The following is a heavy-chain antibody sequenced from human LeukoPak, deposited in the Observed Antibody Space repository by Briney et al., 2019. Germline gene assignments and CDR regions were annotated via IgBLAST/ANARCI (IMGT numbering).Heavy chain of an antibody. CDR1: GVSFSSYY. D-gene: IGHD5-12*01. Sequence: SETLSLTCAVYGVSFSSYYWSWIRQPPGKGLEWIGEINHSGSTNYNPSLKSRVTISVDTSKNQFSLKLRSVTAADTAVYYCAKGSGYSGYGPGAYYYYMDVWGKGTTVTVSS. J-gene: IGHJ6*03. CDR3: AKGSGYSGYGPGAYYYYMDV. CDR2: INHSGST. V-gene: IGHV4-34*01.